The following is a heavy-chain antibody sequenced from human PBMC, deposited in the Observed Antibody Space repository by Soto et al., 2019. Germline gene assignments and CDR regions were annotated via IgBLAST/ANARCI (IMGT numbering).Heavy chain of an antibody. J-gene: IGHJ5*02. CDR2: INHSGST. D-gene: IGHD2-2*01. CDR3: ARSTRKITTPDSNWFAP. V-gene: IGHV4-34*01. CDR1: GGSFSGYY. Sequence: QVQLQQWGAGLLKPSDTLSLTCAVYGGSFSGYYWSWIRQPPGKGLEWIGEINHSGSTNYNPSLKSRVTISVDTSKNQCARKLSSVTAADTAVYYCARSTRKITTPDSNWFAPWGQGTLVTVSS.